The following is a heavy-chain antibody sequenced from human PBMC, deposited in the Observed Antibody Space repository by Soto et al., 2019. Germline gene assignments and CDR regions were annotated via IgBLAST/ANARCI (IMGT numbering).Heavy chain of an antibody. CDR3: ARDDIVVVPAAMPVY. CDR2: IYYSGST. V-gene: IGHV4-31*03. J-gene: IGHJ4*02. Sequence: SETLSLTCTVSGGSISRGGYYCSWIRQHPGKGLEWIGYIYYSGSTYYNPSLKSRVTISVDTSKNQFSLKLSSVTAADTAVYYCARDDIVVVPAAMPVYWGQGTLVTVSS. D-gene: IGHD2-2*01. CDR1: GGSISRGGYY.